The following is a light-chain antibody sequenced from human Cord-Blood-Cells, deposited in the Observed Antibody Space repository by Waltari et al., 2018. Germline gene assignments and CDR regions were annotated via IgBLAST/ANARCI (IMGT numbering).Light chain of an antibody. Sequence: QSALTQPASVSGSPGPSITIPCTGTSSDVGGFNYVSRYQQHPGKAPKLMLYEVSNRPSGVSNRFSGSKSGNTASLTISGLQAEDEADYYCSSYTSSSTVVFGGGTKLTVL. CDR1: SSDVGGFNY. CDR2: EVS. J-gene: IGLJ2*01. V-gene: IGLV2-14*01. CDR3: SSYTSSSTVV.